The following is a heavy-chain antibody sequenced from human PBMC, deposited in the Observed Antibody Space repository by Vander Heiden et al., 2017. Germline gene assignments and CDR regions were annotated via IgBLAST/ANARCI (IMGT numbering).Heavy chain of an antibody. V-gene: IGHV3-9*01. CDR3: AKSHITMIFFDY. Sequence: EVQLVESGGGWVQPGRSLSLSCAPPGFTFDDYAMHWVRQAPGKGLEWVSGISWNSGSIGYADSLKGRFTISRDNAKNSLYLQMNSLRAEDTALYYCAKSHITMIFFDYWGQGTLVTVSS. CDR1: GFTFDDYA. D-gene: IGHD3-22*01. J-gene: IGHJ4*02. CDR2: ISWNSGSI.